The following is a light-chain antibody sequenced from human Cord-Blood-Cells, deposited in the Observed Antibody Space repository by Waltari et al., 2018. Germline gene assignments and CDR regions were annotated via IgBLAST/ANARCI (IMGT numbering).Light chain of an antibody. J-gene: IGLJ3*02. CDR2: GNS. CDR1: SSNIVAGTA. Sequence: QSVLTQPPSVSGAPRQRVTISCTGRSSNIVAGTAVHWSQQLPGTAPKLLIYGNSNRPSGVPDRFSGAKSGTSASLAITGLQAEDEADYYCQSYDSSLSGSVFGGGTKLTVL. V-gene: IGLV1-40*01. CDR3: QSYDSSLSGSV.